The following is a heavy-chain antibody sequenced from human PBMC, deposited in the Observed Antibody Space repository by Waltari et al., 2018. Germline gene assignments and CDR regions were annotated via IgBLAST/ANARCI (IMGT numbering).Heavy chain of an antibody. CDR3: ARDMGYGGLSVSDGLDV. V-gene: IGHV1-69*01. J-gene: IGHJ6*02. CDR2: VIPLFRPG. CDR1: RGNYRNFG. D-gene: IGHD2-15*01. Sequence: QVQLVQSGAEVKEPGSSLKVSCKVLRGNYRNFGFAWVRQAPGQGNEGMGGVIPLFRPGKYEQKYSEKFEGRLTVTSDESTDTAYMELTDLRLEDTAVYFCARDMGYGGLSVSDGLDVWGQGTTVTV.